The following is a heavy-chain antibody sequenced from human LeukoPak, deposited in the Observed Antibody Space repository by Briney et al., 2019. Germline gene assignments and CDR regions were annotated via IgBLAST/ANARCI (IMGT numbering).Heavy chain of an antibody. CDR3: ARDRWIAAAGQDTYYYYGMDV. D-gene: IGHD6-13*01. CDR2: IYTSGST. CDR1: GGSISSYY. Sequence: SETLSLTCTVSGGSISSYYWSWIRQPAGKGLEWIGRIYTSGSTNYNPSLKSRVTMSVDTSKNQFSLKLSSVTAADTAVYYCARDRWIAAAGQDTYYYYGMDVWGQGTTVTVSS. V-gene: IGHV4-4*07. J-gene: IGHJ6*02.